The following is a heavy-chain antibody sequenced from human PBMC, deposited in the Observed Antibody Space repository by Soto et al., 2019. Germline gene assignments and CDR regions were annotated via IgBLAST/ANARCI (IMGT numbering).Heavy chain of an antibody. CDR3: ARDGTVINFYYYYYMDV. D-gene: IGHD4-4*01. J-gene: IGHJ6*03. Sequence: GGSLRLSCAASGFTFKTAWMNWVRQTPGKGLEWVGRIKSENDGGTIDYAAPVKGRFIISRDDSKNTVYLEMNSLNTEDTAVYYCARDGTVINFYYYYYMDVWGKGTTVTVSS. CDR1: GFTFKTAW. CDR2: IKSENDGGTI. V-gene: IGHV3-15*07.